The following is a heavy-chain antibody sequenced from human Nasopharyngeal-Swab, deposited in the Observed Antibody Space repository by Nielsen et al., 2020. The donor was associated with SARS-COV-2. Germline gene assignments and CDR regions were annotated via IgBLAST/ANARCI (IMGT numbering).Heavy chain of an antibody. J-gene: IGHJ4*02. CDR1: GFTFSSYA. V-gene: IGHV3-64D*08. Sequence: GESLKISCAASGFTFSSYAMHWVRQAPGKGLEYVSAISSNGGSTYYADSVKGRFTISRDNSKNTLYLQMSSLRAEDTAVYYCVKGPDYDFWSGYYTGIIGYWGQGTLATVSS. CDR3: VKGPDYDFWSGYYTGIIGY. CDR2: ISSNGGST. D-gene: IGHD3-3*01.